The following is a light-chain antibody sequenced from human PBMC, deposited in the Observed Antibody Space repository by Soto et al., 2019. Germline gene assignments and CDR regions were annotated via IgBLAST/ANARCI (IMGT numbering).Light chain of an antibody. V-gene: IGKV3-20*01. CDR3: QQYVSSVT. CDR1: QSVDSSF. J-gene: IGKJ1*01. CDR2: GAS. Sequence: EIVLTQSPGSLSLSPGERATLSCRASQSVDSSFFAWYQKKPDQAPMLLIYGASKRATGIPDRFSGSESGPDFTLTISRLEPEDFAVYYCQQYVSSVTFGQGTKVEIK.